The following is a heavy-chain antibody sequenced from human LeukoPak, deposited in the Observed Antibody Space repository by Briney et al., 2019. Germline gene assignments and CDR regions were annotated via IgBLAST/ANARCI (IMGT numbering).Heavy chain of an antibody. D-gene: IGHD3-22*01. CDR2: IRNRARSYTT. Sequence: GGSLRLSCAASGFTFSDHYMDWVRQAPGKGLQWVARIRNRARSYTTQYAPSVRDRFTISRDDTENSLFLQMNSLNTEDTSVYFCARVGNYHDNRGFSSDAFGIWGQGTMVTVAS. CDR1: GFTFSDHY. CDR3: ARVGNYHDNRGFSSDAFGI. J-gene: IGHJ3*02. V-gene: IGHV3-72*01.